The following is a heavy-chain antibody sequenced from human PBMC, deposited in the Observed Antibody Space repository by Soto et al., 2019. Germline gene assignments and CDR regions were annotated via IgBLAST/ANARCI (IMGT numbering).Heavy chain of an antibody. CDR2: ISAYNGNT. J-gene: IGHJ6*02. D-gene: IGHD3-22*01. CDR3: ARVVNYYDSSGYSHYYYYGMDV. V-gene: IGHV1-18*04. CDR1: GYTFTSYG. Sequence: QVQLVQSGAEVKKPGASVKVSCKASGYTFTSYGISWVRQAPGQGLEWMGWISAYNGNTNYAQKFQGRVTMTRNTSISTAYMELSSLRSEDTAVYYCARVVNYYDSSGYSHYYYYGMDVWGQGTTVTVSS.